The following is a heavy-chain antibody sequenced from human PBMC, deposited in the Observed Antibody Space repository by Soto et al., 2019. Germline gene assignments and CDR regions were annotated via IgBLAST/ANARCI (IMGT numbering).Heavy chain of an antibody. D-gene: IGHD3-16*01. J-gene: IGHJ4*02. CDR1: GFTFSSYD. V-gene: IGHV3-23*01. CDR3: AKGWGDY. Sequence: EVQLLESGGALVQPGGSLRLSCAASGFTFSSYDMSWVRQAPGKGLEWVSGISGSGGSTYYADSVKGRFTISRDNSKNTLYLQMNSLRAEDAAGYYCAKGWGDYWGQGTLVTVSS. CDR2: ISGSGGST.